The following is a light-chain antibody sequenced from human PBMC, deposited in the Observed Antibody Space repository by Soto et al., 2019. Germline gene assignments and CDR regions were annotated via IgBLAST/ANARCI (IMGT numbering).Light chain of an antibody. V-gene: IGKV3-20*01. J-gene: IGKJ3*01. CDR2: GAS. Sequence: EMVLTQSPDTLYLAPGVRATLSCRAMQRCSSASLVWSQQKPGQAHRILIFGASRRATGIPDRFSGSGSGTDFILTLSRLEPEEFAVYYCKHYDNYPPSVTFGHGTKVDSK. CDR1: QRCSSAS. CDR3: KHYDNYPPSVT.